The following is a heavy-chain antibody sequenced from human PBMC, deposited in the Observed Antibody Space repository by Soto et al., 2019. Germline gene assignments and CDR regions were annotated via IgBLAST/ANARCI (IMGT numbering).Heavy chain of an antibody. CDR2: IDPSDSYT. D-gene: IGHD2-2*01. Sequence: GESLKISCKGSGYSFTSHWISWVRQMPGKGLEWMGRIDPSDSYTNYSPSFQGHVTISADKSISTAYLQWSSLKASDTAMYYCARLTENCSSTSCYLYYYYGMDVWGQGTTVTVSS. CDR1: GYSFTSHW. J-gene: IGHJ6*02. V-gene: IGHV5-10-1*01. CDR3: ARLTENCSSTSCYLYYYYGMDV.